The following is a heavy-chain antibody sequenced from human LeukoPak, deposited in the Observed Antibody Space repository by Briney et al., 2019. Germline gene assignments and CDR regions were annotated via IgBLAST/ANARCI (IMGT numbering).Heavy chain of an antibody. CDR1: GFTFSSYA. J-gene: IGHJ6*03. CDR2: ISGSGGSA. V-gene: IGHV3-23*01. D-gene: IGHD2-15*01. CDR3: AKNGDRGAYCTGGTCYPYFYYYMDV. Sequence: PGGSLRLSCAASGFTFSSYAMSWVRQAPGKGLEWVSDISGSGGSAYYADSVKGRFTISRDNSNNTVSLQMNSLRAEDTAIYYCAKNGDRGAYCTGGTCYPYFYYYMDVWGKGTTVTI.